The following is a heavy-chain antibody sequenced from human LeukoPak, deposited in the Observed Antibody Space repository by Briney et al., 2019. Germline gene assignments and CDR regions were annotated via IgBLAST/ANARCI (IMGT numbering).Heavy chain of an antibody. Sequence: SETLSLTCTVSGGSISGYYWSWIRQPPGKGLEWIGYIFYSGSTSYNPSLESRVTISVDTSKNQFSLKLSSVTAADTAVYYCARYHQYSSAWYLDYWGQGALVTVSS. CDR2: IFYSGST. J-gene: IGHJ4*02. D-gene: IGHD6-19*01. V-gene: IGHV4-59*01. CDR3: ARYHQYSSAWYLDY. CDR1: GGSISGYY.